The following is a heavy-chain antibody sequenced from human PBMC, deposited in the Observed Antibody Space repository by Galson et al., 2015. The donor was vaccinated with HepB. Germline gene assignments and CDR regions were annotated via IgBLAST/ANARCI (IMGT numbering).Heavy chain of an antibody. V-gene: IGHV1-2*06. D-gene: IGHD3-22*01. CDR1: GYSFTAHH. J-gene: IGHJ4*02. CDR2: INPNGGGT. CDR3: ARGFYDTTGYYSLGDY. Sequence: SVKVSCKASGYSFTAHHMYWVRQAPGQGLEWMGRINPNGGGTNYAQKFQGRVTMTRDTSISTVYMELSRLTLDDTALYYCARGFYDTTGYYSLGDYWGQGTLVTVSS.